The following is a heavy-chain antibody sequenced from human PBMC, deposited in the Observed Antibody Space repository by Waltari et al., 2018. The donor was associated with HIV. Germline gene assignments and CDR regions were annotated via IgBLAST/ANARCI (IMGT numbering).Heavy chain of an antibody. D-gene: IGHD2-2*01. Sequence: QVQLQESGQGLGKPSQTLSITCPVPGGSISSGGYYLSWIRHQPGKGLEWIGYLYYSRSTYYNPSLKSRVTISVDTSKNQFSLKLSSVTAADTAVYYCARVSAVPAAILAAMDVWGQGTTVTVSS. CDR3: ARVSAVPAAILAAMDV. J-gene: IGHJ6*02. CDR2: LYYSRST. V-gene: IGHV4-31*03. CDR1: GGSISSGGYY.